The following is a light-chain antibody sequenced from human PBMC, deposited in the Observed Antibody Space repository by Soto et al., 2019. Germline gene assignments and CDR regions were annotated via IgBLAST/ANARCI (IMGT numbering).Light chain of an antibody. CDR2: EVS. CDR3: SSYAGSNNLV. Sequence: QSALTQPPSASGSPGQSVTISCTGTSSDVGVYNYVSWYQQRPGKAPKLMIYEVSKRPSGVPDRFSGSKSGNTASLTVSGLRAEDEAEYYCSSYAGSNNLVFGGGTKVTVL. J-gene: IGLJ2*01. V-gene: IGLV2-8*01. CDR1: SSDVGVYNY.